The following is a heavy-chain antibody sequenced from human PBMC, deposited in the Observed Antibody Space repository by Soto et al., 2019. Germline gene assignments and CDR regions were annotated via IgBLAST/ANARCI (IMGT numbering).Heavy chain of an antibody. Sequence: VASVKVSCKASGGTFSSYAISWVRQAPGQGLEWMGGIIPIFGTANYAQKFQGRVTITADESTSTAYMELSSLRSEDTAVYYCARDLAAAAPYYYYGMDVWGQGTTVTVSS. CDR1: GGTFSSYA. D-gene: IGHD6-13*01. J-gene: IGHJ6*02. CDR2: IIPIFGTA. V-gene: IGHV1-69*13. CDR3: ARDLAAAAPYYYYGMDV.